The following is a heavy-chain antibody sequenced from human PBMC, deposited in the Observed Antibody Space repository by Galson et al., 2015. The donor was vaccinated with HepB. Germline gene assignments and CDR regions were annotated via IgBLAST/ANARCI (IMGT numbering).Heavy chain of an antibody. J-gene: IGHJ3*02. V-gene: IGHV3-64D*06. Sequence: SLRLSCAASGFTFSSYAMHWVRQAPGKGLEYVSSISSNGGSTYYADSVKGRFTISRDNSKNTLYLQMSSLRAEDTAVYYCVKDRITMIVVVIGLALDAFDIWGQGTMVTVSS. D-gene: IGHD3-22*01. CDR2: ISSNGGST. CDR1: GFTFSSYA. CDR3: VKDRITMIVVVIGLALDAFDI.